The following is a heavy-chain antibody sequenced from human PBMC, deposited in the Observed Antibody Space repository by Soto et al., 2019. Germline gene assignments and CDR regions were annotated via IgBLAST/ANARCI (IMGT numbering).Heavy chain of an antibody. D-gene: IGHD6-6*01. J-gene: IGHJ4*02. V-gene: IGHV3-73*01. Sequence: GXSLRLSCAASGFTLSDSAMHWFRQASGKGLEWVGRIRSKANTYATAYVASVEGRFTISRDDSKNTAYLQMNSLKTEDTAVYYCTTGIAARPPGWGQGTLVTVSS. CDR3: TTGIAARPPG. CDR2: IRSKANTYAT. CDR1: GFTLSDSA.